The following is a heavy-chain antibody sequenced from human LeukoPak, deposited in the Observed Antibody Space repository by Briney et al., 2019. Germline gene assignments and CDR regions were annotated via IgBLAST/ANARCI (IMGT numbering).Heavy chain of an antibody. D-gene: IGHD5-18*01. V-gene: IGHV3-23*01. CDR2: ISGSGGST. Sequence: GGSLRLSCAASGFTFSSYAMSWVRQAPGRGLEWVSAISGSGGSTYYADSVKGRFTISRDNSKNTLYLQMNSLRAEDTAVYYCAKSSGYSYGYGGVDYWGQGTLVTVSS. CDR1: GFTFSSYA. CDR3: AKSSGYSYGYGGVDY. J-gene: IGHJ4*02.